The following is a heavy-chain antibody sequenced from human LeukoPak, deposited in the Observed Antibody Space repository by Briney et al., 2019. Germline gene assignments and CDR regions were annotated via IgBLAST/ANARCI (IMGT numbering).Heavy chain of an antibody. CDR1: GGSFSGYY. J-gene: IGHJ4*02. CDR3: ARRAYGSGSHDY. Sequence: SETLSLTCAVYGGSFSGYYWSWIRQPPGKGLEWIGEINHSGSTYFNPSLKSRVTISVDTSKNQFSLKLSSVTAADTAVYYCARRAYGSGSHDYWGQGTLVTVSS. D-gene: IGHD3-10*01. CDR2: INHSGST. V-gene: IGHV4-34*01.